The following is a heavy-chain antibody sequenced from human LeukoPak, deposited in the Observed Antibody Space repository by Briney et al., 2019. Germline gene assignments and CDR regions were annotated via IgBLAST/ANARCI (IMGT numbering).Heavy chain of an antibody. CDR3: ARDHWAARDAFDI. Sequence: LDPLSLTCTVPDHSITIYHWTWTRQPPGKGPESIGHIDHTGSTNYNPSLNSRVIITRDTSKNHSPLKLSSATAADTAVYYCARDHWAARDAFDISGQGTRVTVSS. V-gene: IGHV4-59*01. CDR1: DHSITIYH. D-gene: IGHD2-15*01. J-gene: IGHJ3*02. CDR2: IDHTGST.